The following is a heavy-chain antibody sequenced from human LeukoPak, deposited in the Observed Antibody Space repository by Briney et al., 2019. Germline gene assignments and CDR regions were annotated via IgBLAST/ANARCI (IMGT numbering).Heavy chain of an antibody. V-gene: IGHV4-4*09. Sequence: SETLSLTCTVSGGSISSYYWSWIRQPPGKGLEWIGYIYTSGSTNYNPSLKSRVTISVDTSKNQFSLKLSSVTAADTAVYYCARLGIAAAGSYYFGYWGQGTLVTVSS. CDR1: GGSISSYY. D-gene: IGHD6-13*01. J-gene: IGHJ4*02. CDR2: IYTSGST. CDR3: ARLGIAAAGSYYFGY.